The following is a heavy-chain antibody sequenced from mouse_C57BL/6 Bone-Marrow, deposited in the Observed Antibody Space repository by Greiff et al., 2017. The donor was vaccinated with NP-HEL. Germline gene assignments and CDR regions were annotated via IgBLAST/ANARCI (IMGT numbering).Heavy chain of an antibody. CDR3: ARGGTTDR. CDR1: GYTCTGYW. CDR2: ILPGSGST. D-gene: IGHD2-12*01. V-gene: IGHV1-9*01. Sequence: QVQLQQSGAERMKPRAPVKLSCKATGYTCTGYWVEWVKQRPGHGLEWIGEILPGSGSTNYNEKFKGKVTFTADTSSNTAYMQLSSLTTEDSAIYYCARGGTTDRWAEGTPPTISS. J-gene: IGHJ2*01.